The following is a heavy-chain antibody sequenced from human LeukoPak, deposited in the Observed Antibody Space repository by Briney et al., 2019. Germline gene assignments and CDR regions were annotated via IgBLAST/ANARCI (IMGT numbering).Heavy chain of an antibody. CDR2: IYYSGST. V-gene: IGHV4-39*07. CDR3: ARVRAVAGIH. J-gene: IGHJ4*02. D-gene: IGHD6-19*01. CDR1: GGSISSSSYY. Sequence: SSEILSLTCTVSGGSISSSSYYWGWIRQPPGKGLEWIGSIYYSGSTYYNPSLKSRVTISVDTSKNQFSLKLSSVTAADTAVYYCARVRAVAGIHWGQGTLVTVSS.